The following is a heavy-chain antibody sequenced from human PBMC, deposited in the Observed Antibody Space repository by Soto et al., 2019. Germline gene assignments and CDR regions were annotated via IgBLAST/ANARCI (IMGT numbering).Heavy chain of an antibody. J-gene: IGHJ5*02. Sequence: AGGSLRLSCAASGFTFSSYGMHWVRQAPGKGLEWVAFISFVDNNSYYADSVKGRFTISRDNSNNTLFLQMTSLKIDDTATYFCARGGRYCRTSDCPTTWFHPWGQGTPVTVSS. D-gene: IGHD2-15*01. CDR2: ISFVDNNS. CDR3: ARGGRYCRTSDCPTTWFHP. V-gene: IGHV3-30*03. CDR1: GFTFSSYG.